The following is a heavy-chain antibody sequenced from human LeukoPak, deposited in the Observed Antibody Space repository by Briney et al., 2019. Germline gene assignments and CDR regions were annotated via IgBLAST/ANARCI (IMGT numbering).Heavy chain of an antibody. J-gene: IGHJ3*02. CDR1: GYTFTSYD. V-gene: IGHV1-8*01. CDR2: MNPNSGNT. D-gene: IGHD1-26*01. Sequence: ASVKVSCKASGYTFTSYDINWVRQATGQGLEWMGWMNPNSGNTGYAQKFQGRVTMTRNTSISTAYIELSSLRSEDTAVYYCARWSGSYLHAFDIWGQGTMVTVSS. CDR3: ARWSGSYLHAFDI.